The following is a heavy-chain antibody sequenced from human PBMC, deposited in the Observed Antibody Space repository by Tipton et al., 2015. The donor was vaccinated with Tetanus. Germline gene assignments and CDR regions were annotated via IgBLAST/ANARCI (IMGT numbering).Heavy chain of an antibody. J-gene: IGHJ4*02. D-gene: IGHD1-26*01. CDR1: GYTFTSYG. CDR2: ISTYNGNT. Sequence: QSGPEVKKPGASVKVSCKASGYTFTSYGISWARQAPGQGLEWMGWISTYNGNTNYVQEFQGRVTMTTDTSTNTAYMELRSLRSDDAALYYCARGGSHFDYWGQGTLVTVSS. V-gene: IGHV1-18*01. CDR3: ARGGSHFDY.